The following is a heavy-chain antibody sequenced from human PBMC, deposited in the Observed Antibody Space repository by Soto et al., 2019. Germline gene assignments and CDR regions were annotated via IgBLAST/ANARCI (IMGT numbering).Heavy chain of an antibody. D-gene: IGHD3-22*01. CDR3: ARGLIRHYYDSSDYWDY. V-gene: IGHV4-34*01. J-gene: IGHJ4*02. CDR1: GGSFSGYY. CDR2: INHSGST. Sequence: SETLSLTCAVYGGSFSGYYWSWIRQPPGKGLEWIGEINHSGSTNYNPSLKSRVTISVDTSKNQFSLKLSSVTAADTAVYYCARGLIRHYYDSSDYWDYWGQGTLVTVSS.